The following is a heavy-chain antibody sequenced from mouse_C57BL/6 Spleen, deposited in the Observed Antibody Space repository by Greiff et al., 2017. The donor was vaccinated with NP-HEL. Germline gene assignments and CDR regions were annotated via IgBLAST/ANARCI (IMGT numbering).Heavy chain of an antibody. D-gene: IGHD2-4*01. CDR2: INPNNGGT. V-gene: IGHV1-22*01. CDR3: AREGDDYDGYYYAMDY. CDR1: GYTFTDYN. J-gene: IGHJ4*01. Sequence: VQLQQSGPELVKPGASVKMSCKASGYTFTDYNMHWVKQSHGKSLEWIGYINPNNGGTSYNQKFKGKATLTVNKSSSTAYMELRSLTSEDSAVYYCAREGDDYDGYYYAMDYWGQGTSVTVSS.